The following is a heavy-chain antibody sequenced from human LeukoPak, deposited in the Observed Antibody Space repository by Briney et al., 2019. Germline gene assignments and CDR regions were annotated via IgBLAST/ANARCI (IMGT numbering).Heavy chain of an antibody. CDR2: IYPGDSDT. Sequence: GESLKISCKGSGYSFTSYWIGWVRQMPGKGLEWMGIIYPGDSDTRYSPSFQGQVTISADKSISTAYLQWSSLKASDTAMYYCARLSKDIVVVPAAPADYWGQGTLVTVAS. CDR1: GYSFTSYW. CDR3: ARLSKDIVVVPAAPADY. D-gene: IGHD2-2*01. J-gene: IGHJ4*02. V-gene: IGHV5-51*01.